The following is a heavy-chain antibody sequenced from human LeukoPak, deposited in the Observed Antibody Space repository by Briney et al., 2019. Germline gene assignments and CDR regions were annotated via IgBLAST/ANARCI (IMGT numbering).Heavy chain of an antibody. D-gene: IGHD3-22*01. CDR2: IYYSGGA. CDR3: ARVIYTSGYYFDY. CDR1: GGSISSGANY. V-gene: IGHV4-30-4*01. Sequence: SETLSLTCTVSGGSISSGANYWGWIRQPPGKGLEWIGYIYYSGGAYYNPSLKSRVTISVDTSKNQFSLKLSSVTAVDTAMYYCARVIYTSGYYFDYWGQGTLVTVSS. J-gene: IGHJ4*02.